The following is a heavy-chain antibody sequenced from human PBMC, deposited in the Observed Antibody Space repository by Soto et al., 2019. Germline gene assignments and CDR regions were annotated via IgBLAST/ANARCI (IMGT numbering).Heavy chain of an antibody. V-gene: IGHV1-69*01. Sequence: QVQLVQSGAEVKKPGSSVKVSCKASGGTFSSYAISWVRQAPGQGLEWMGGIIPIFGTANYAQKFQGRVTITADEYTSTAYMELSSLGSEETAVYYCASLFEGGYYYVWGSYRGYFDYWGQGTLVTVSS. J-gene: IGHJ4*02. CDR2: IIPIFGTA. D-gene: IGHD3-16*02. CDR1: GGTFSSYA. CDR3: ASLFEGGYYYVWGSYRGYFDY.